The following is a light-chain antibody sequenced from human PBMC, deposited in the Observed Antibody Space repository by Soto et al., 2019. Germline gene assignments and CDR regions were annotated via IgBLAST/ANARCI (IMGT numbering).Light chain of an antibody. V-gene: IGLV2-11*01. J-gene: IGLJ2*01. Sequence: QSALTQPRSVSGSPGQSVTISCTGASNNVGGYNYVSWYQHHPGKVPQLIIYDVTKRPSGVPDRFSGSKSGNTASLTISGLQVEDEADYYCCPYAGTYTWIFGGGTKLTVL. CDR2: DVT. CDR3: CPYAGTYTWI. CDR1: SNNVGGYNY.